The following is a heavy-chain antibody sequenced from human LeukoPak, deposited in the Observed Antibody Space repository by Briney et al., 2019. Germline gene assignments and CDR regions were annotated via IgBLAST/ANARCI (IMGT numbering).Heavy chain of an antibody. J-gene: IGHJ1*01. Sequence: QAGGSLRLSCEGSGFTFSNYWMGWVRQAPGKGLQWVANIKTDGSEKYYVDSVKGRFTISRDNAKNSLYLQMNSLRAEDTAVYYCATYSSLNRREFQYWGQGTLLTVSS. CDR2: IKTDGSEK. V-gene: IGHV3-7*01. D-gene: IGHD3-22*01. CDR1: GFTFSNYW. CDR3: ATYSSLNRREFQY.